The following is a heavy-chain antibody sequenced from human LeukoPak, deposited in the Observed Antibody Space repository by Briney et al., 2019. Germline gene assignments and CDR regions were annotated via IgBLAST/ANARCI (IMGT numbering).Heavy chain of an antibody. Sequence: GRSLRLSCAASGFSFVSHAMHWVRQAPGKGLEWVALISYDGSNTYYADSVKGRFNISRESSKNTLYLQMNSLRAEDTAIYYYAKNRGYGSGSYRHFDHWGQGTLVTVSS. D-gene: IGHD3-10*01. CDR3: AKNRGYGSGSYRHFDH. CDR2: ISYDGSNT. CDR1: GFSFVSHA. V-gene: IGHV3-30*18. J-gene: IGHJ4*02.